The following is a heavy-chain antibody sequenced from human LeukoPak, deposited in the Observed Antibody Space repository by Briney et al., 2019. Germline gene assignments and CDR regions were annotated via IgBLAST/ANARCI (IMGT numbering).Heavy chain of an antibody. D-gene: IGHD6-19*01. J-gene: IGHJ4*02. CDR3: AKDIGIAVAGTGLGY. CDR1: GFTFSSYW. V-gene: IGHV3-7*03. CDR2: IKQDGSDK. Sequence: PGGSLRLSCEVSGFTFSSYWMNWVRQAPGKGLEWVANIKQDGSDKYYADSVKGRFTISRDNAKSSLYLQMNSLRAEDTALYYCAKDIGIAVAGTGLGYWGQGTLVTVSS.